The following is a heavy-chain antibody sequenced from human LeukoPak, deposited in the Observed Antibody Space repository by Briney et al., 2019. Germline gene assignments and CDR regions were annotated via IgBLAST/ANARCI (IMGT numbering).Heavy chain of an antibody. CDR3: ARKTYYYDSGSYSKSYYFDY. D-gene: IGHD3-10*01. CDR2: ISRSSTDT. V-gene: IGHV3-11*06. J-gene: IGHJ4*02. CDR1: GFTFTDFY. Sequence: GGSLRLPCAASGFTFTDFYMSWIRQAPGKGLEWLSDISRSSTDTNYADSVKGRFTVSRDNAKNPLFLQLNSLRAEDTAVYYCARKTYYYDSGSYSKSYYFDYWGQGTLVTVSS.